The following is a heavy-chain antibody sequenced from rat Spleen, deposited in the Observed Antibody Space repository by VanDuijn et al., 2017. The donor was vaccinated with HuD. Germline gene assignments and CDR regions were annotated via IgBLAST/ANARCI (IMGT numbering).Heavy chain of an antibody. V-gene: IGHV5-7*01. Sequence: EVQLVESGGGLVQPGRSMQLSCAASGFSFSNYNMAWVRQAPKKGLEWVAIISNDNRHTYYRDSVKGRFTISSDNAQSTLYLQMETLRSEDTATYYCTREFWAPEYWGQGVMVTVSS. CDR3: TREFWAPEY. D-gene: IGHD4-6*01. CDR1: GFSFSNYN. CDR2: ISNDNRHT. J-gene: IGHJ2*01.